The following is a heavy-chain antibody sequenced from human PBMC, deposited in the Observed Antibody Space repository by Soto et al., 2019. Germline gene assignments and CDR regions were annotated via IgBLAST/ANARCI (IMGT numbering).Heavy chain of an antibody. CDR1: GGTFSSYA. J-gene: IGHJ4*02. CDR3: ARVYYYDSSGYLGGSYYFDY. CDR2: IIPIFGTA. V-gene: IGHV1-69*06. Sequence: SVKVSCKASGGTFSSYAISWVRQAPGQGREWMGGIIPIFGTANYAQKFQGRVTITADKSTSTAYMELSSLRSEDTAVYYCARVYYYDSSGYLGGSYYFDYWGQGXLVTVYS. D-gene: IGHD3-22*01.